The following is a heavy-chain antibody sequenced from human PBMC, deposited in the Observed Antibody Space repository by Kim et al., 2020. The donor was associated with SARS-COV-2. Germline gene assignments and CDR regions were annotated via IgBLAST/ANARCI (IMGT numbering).Heavy chain of an antibody. Sequence: KGRFTISRDNSKNTLYLQMNSLRAEDTAVYYCARERGPYYDILTGGVYFDYWGQGTLVTVSS. CDR3: ARERGPYYDILTGGVYFDY. D-gene: IGHD3-9*01. V-gene: IGHV3-30*07. J-gene: IGHJ4*02.